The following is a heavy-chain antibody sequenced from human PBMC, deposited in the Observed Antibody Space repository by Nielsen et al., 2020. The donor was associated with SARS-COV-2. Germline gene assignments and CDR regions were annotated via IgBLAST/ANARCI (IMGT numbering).Heavy chain of an antibody. CDR2: ISYDGSNK. D-gene: IGHD3-10*01. J-gene: IGHJ4*02. V-gene: IGHV3-30*03. CDR1: GFTFSSYG. CDR3: ARKGWGYGSGSYYKGPMDH. Sequence: GGSLRLSCAASGFTFSSYGMHWVRQAPGKGLEWVAVISYDGSNKYYADSVKGRFTISRDNSKNTLYPQMNSLRAEDTAVYYCARKGWGYGSGSYYKGPMDHWGQGTLVTVSS.